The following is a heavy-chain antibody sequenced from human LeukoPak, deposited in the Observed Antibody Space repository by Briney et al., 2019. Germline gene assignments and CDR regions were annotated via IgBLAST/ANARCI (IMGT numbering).Heavy chain of an antibody. CDR1: GFTFSSYG. CDR3: AKDRGGYSYGSEIDY. J-gene: IGHJ4*02. CDR2: IRYDGNNK. V-gene: IGHV3-30*02. Sequence: PGGSLRLSCAASGFTFSSYGMHWVRQAPGKGLEWVAFIRYDGNNKYYADSVKGRFTISRDNSKNTLYLQMISLTPEDTAVYYCAKDRGGYSYGSEIDYWGQGTLVTVSS. D-gene: IGHD5-18*01.